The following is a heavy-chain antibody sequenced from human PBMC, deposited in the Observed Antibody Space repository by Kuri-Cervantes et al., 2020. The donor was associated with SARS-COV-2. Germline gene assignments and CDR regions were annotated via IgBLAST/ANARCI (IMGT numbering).Heavy chain of an antibody. V-gene: IGHV3-21*01. D-gene: IGHD3-22*01. CDR1: GFTFSSYS. J-gene: IGHJ6*02. CDR2: ISSSSSYI. CDR3: AREKYYYDSSGLGGGEDYYYGMDV. Sequence: GESLKISCAASGFTFSSYSMNWVRQAPGKGLEWVSSISSSSSYIYYADSVKGRFTISRDNAKNSLYLQMNSLRAEDTAVYYCAREKYYYDSSGLGGGEDYYYGMDVWGQGTTVTDSS.